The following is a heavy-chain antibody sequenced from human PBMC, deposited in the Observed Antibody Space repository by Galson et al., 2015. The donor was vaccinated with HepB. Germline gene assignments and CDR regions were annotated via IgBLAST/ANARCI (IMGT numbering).Heavy chain of an antibody. V-gene: IGHV3-7*01. D-gene: IGHD6-6*01. CDR2: IKQDGSEK. CDR3: VRVGFGHSSSWGY. J-gene: IGHJ4*02. Sequence: SLRLSCAASGFNFRSYWMSWVRQAPGVGLEWVANIKQDGSEKYYVDSVKGRFTISRDNAKNSLFLQMNTLRAEDTAVYYCVRVGFGHSSSWGYWGQGTLVTVSS. CDR1: GFNFRSYW.